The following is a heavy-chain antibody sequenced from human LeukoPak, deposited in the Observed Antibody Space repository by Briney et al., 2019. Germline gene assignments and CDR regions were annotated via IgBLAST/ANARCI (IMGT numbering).Heavy chain of an antibody. D-gene: IGHD3-22*01. CDR3: AREGPVGSGYYFDY. CDR2: IIPIFGTA. CDR1: GGTFSSYA. V-gene: IGHV1-69*13. J-gene: IGHJ4*02. Sequence: ASVKVSCKASGGTFSSYAISWVRQAPRQGLEWMGGIIPIFGTANYAQKFQGRVTITADESTSTAYMELSSLRSEDTAVYYCAREGPVGSGYYFDYWGQGTLVTVSS.